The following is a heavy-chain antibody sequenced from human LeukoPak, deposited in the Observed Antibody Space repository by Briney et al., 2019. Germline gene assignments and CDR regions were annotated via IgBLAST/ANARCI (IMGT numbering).Heavy chain of an antibody. CDR2: IYYSGST. J-gene: IGHJ4*02. CDR1: GGSISSYY. CDR3: ARVTGYRIEDYFDY. Sequence: PSETLSLTCTVSGGSISSYYWSWIRQPPGKGLEWIGYIYYSGSTNYNPSLKSRVTISVDTSKNEFSLKLRSVTAADTAVYYCARVTGYRIEDYFDYWGQGTLVTVSS. D-gene: IGHD6-13*01. V-gene: IGHV4-59*01.